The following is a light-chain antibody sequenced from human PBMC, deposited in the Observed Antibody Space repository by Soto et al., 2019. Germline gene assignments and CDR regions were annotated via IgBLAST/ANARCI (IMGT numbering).Light chain of an antibody. Sequence: EIVLTQSPGTLSLSPGERATLSCRASQSVSSSYLAWYQQKPGQAPRLLTYDASYRATGIPARFSGSGSGTEFTLTISSLQSEDFAVYYCQQYNKWPWTFGQGTKVDIK. CDR3: QQYNKWPWT. V-gene: IGKV3-20*01. J-gene: IGKJ1*01. CDR1: QSVSSSY. CDR2: DAS.